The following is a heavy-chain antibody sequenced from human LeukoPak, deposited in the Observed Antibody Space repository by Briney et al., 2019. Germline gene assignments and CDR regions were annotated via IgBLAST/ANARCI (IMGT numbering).Heavy chain of an antibody. J-gene: IGHJ5*02. V-gene: IGHV4-34*01. CDR3: ARGRGVVVPAAIHNWFDP. CDR1: GGSFSGYY. D-gene: IGHD2-2*01. Sequence: PSETLSLTCAVYGGSFSGYYWSWIRQPPGKGLEWIGEINHSGSTNYNPSLKSRVTISVDTSKNQFSLKLSSVTAADTAAYYCARGRGVVVPAAIHNWFDPWGQGTLVTVSS. CDR2: INHSGST.